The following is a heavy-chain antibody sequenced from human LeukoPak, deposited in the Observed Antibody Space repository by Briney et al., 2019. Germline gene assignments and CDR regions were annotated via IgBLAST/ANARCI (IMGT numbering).Heavy chain of an antibody. CDR2: IFYSGRT. CDR1: GGSISSRSYY. D-gene: IGHD3-10*01. CDR3: ARLYAGTRPPDY. Sequence: PSETLSLTCTVSGGSISSRSYYWGWIRQPPGKGLEWIGSIFYSGRTYYNPSLKSRVTISVDTSKSQVSLKLTSVTAADTAVYYCARLYAGTRPPDYWGRGTLVTVSS. J-gene: IGHJ4*02. V-gene: IGHV4-39*01.